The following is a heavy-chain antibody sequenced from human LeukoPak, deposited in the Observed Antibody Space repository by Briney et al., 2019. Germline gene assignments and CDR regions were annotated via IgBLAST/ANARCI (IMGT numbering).Heavy chain of an antibody. CDR3: ARPFPPYYYGSGSYYNV. CDR1: GYTFTSYG. V-gene: IGHV1-18*01. J-gene: IGHJ4*02. Sequence: GASVKASCKASGYTFTSYGISWVRQAPGQGLEWMGWISAYNGNTNYAQKLQGRVTMTTDTSTSTAYMELRSLRSDDTAVYYCARPFPPYYYGSGSYYNVWGQGTLVTVSS. D-gene: IGHD3-10*01. CDR2: ISAYNGNT.